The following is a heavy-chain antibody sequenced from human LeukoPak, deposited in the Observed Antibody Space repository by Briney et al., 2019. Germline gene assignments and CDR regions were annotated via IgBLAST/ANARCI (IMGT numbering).Heavy chain of an antibody. J-gene: IGHJ4*02. V-gene: IGHV4-34*01. CDR1: GGSFGGYY. CDR3: ARRIEKTAMVDY. D-gene: IGHD5-18*01. Sequence: PSETLSLTCAVYGGSFGGYYWSWIRQPPGKGLEWIGEIYLSGGTNYNPSLKSRVTISVDTSKNQFSLKLSSVTAADTAVYYCARRIEKTAMVDYWGQGTLVTVSS. CDR2: IYLSGGT.